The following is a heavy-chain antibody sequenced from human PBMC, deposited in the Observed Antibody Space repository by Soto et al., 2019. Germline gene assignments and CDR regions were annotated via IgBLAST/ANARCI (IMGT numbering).Heavy chain of an antibody. Sequence: SLRLSCAASGFTFSSYGMHWVRQAPGKGLEWVAVISYDGSNKYYADSVKGRFTISRDNSKNTLYLQMNSLRAEDTAVYYCAKGLGGRGMLERRNDAFDIWGQGTMVTVSS. CDR3: AKGLGGRGMLERRNDAFDI. CDR2: ISYDGSNK. CDR1: GFTFSSYG. D-gene: IGHD1-1*01. V-gene: IGHV3-30*18. J-gene: IGHJ3*02.